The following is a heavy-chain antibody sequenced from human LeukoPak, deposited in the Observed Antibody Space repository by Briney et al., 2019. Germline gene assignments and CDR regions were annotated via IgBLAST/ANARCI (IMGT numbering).Heavy chain of an antibody. CDR1: GYSMSSGYY. Sequence: SETLSLTCTVSGYSMSSGYYWGWIRQPPERGLEWIGSMYHTGSTYYNPSLKSRVTISVDTSKNQFSLKLSSVTAADTAVYYCARETINWNDANYYYYYMDVWGKGTTVTVSS. CDR3: ARETINWNDANYYYYYMDV. CDR2: MYHTGST. D-gene: IGHD1-1*01. J-gene: IGHJ6*03. V-gene: IGHV4-38-2*02.